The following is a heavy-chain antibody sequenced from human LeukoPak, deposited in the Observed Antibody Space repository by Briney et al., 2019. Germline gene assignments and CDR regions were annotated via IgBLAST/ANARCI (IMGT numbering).Heavy chain of an antibody. V-gene: IGHV1-24*01. CDR3: ATALYYYDSSGYPPLGY. CDR2: FDPEDGET. J-gene: IGHJ4*02. Sequence: GASVKVSCKVSGYTLTELSMHSVRQAPGKGLEWLGGFDPEDGETIYAQKFQGRVTMTEDTSTDTAYMELSSLRSEDTAVYYCATALYYYDSSGYPPLGYWGQGTLVTVSS. D-gene: IGHD3-22*01. CDR1: GYTLTELS.